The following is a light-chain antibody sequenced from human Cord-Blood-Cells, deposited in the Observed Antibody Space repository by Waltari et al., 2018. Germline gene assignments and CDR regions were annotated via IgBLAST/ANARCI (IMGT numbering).Light chain of an antibody. CDR2: RNN. Sequence: QSVLTQPPSASGTPGQRVTISCSGSSSNIGSNYVYWYQQLPGTAPKLPIYRNNRRPSGVPYLFSGSTSGTSASLAISGLRSEDEADYYCAAWDDSLSGYVFGTGTKVTVL. V-gene: IGLV1-47*01. CDR3: AAWDDSLSGYV. CDR1: SSNIGSNY. J-gene: IGLJ1*01.